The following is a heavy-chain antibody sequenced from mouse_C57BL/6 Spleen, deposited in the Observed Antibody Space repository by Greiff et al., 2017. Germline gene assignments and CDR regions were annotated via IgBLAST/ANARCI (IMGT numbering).Heavy chain of an antibody. D-gene: IGHD2-3*01. CDR2: IYPSDSET. CDR1: GYTFTSYW. CDR3: ARDGYHFDY. V-gene: IGHV1-61*01. Sequence: QVQLQQPGAELVRPGSSVKLSCKASGYTFTSYWMDWVKQRPGQGLEWIGNIYPSDSETHYNQKFKDKATLTVDKSSSTAYMQLSSLTSEDSAVYYFARDGYHFDYWGQGTTLTVSS. J-gene: IGHJ2*01.